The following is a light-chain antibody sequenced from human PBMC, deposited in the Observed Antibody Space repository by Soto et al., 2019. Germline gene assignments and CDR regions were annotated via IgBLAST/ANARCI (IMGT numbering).Light chain of an antibody. CDR2: AAS. V-gene: IGKV3-15*01. Sequence: ETVMTQSPATLSVSPGERATLSCRASQNVNSNLAWYQQKPGQAPRLLISAASTRAAGIPARFRGSGSGTEFILTISSLQSEDFAVYYCQHYDNWHPWTFGQGTKVEIK. CDR3: QHYDNWHPWT. CDR1: QNVNSN. J-gene: IGKJ1*01.